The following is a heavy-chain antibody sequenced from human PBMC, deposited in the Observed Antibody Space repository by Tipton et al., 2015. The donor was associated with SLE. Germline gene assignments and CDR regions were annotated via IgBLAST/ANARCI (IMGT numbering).Heavy chain of an antibody. Sequence: TLSLTCTVSGGSIISSSHYWGWIRQPPGKGLEWIGSIYYSGSTYYNPSLKSRVTISVDTSKNQFSLKLSSVTAADTAVYYWARLSSMVRRAQGWFDPWGQGTLVTVSS. CDR1: GGSIISSSHY. D-gene: IGHD3-10*01. J-gene: IGHJ5*02. CDR2: IYYSGST. V-gene: IGHV4-39*01. CDR3: ARLSSMVRRAQGWFDP.